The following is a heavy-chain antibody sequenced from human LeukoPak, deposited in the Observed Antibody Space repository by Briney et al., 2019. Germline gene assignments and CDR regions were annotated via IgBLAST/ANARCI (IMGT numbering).Heavy chain of an antibody. Sequence: GGSLRLSCAASGFTVSSNYMSWVRQAPGKGLEWVSVIYSGGSTYYADSVKGRFTISRHNSKNTLYLQMNSLRAEDTAVYYCARAGQRIAAAGYFDYWGQGTLVTVSS. D-gene: IGHD6-13*01. V-gene: IGHV3-53*04. J-gene: IGHJ4*02. CDR3: ARAGQRIAAAGYFDY. CDR1: GFTVSSNY. CDR2: IYSGGST.